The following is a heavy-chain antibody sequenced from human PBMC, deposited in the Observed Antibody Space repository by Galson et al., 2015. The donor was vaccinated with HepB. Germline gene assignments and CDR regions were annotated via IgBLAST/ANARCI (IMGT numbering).Heavy chain of an antibody. V-gene: IGHV3-21*01. CDR1: GFTFSRYS. Sequence: SLRLSCAASGFTFSRYSMNWVRQAPGKGLEWVSSISSSSSYIYYADSVKGRFTISRDNAKNSLYLQMNSLRAEDTAVYYCAREDGSRAAAGAGWFDPWGQGTLVTVSS. J-gene: IGHJ5*02. CDR3: AREDGSRAAAGAGWFDP. D-gene: IGHD6-13*01. CDR2: ISSSSSYI.